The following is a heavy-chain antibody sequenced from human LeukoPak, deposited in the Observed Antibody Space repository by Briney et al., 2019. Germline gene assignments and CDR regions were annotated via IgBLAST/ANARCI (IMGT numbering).Heavy chain of an antibody. V-gene: IGHV4-34*01. CDR3: AGSGWSHYYYYGMDV. J-gene: IGHJ6*04. Sequence: SETLSLTCAVYGGSFSGYYWSWIRQPPGKGLEWIGEINHSGSTNYNPSLKSRVTISVDTSKNQFSLKLSSVTAADTAVYYCAGSGWSHYYYYGMDVWGKGTTVTVSS. CDR2: INHSGST. D-gene: IGHD6-19*01. CDR1: GGSFSGYY.